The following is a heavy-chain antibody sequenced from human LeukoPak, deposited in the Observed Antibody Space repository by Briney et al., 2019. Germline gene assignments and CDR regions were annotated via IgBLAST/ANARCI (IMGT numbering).Heavy chain of an antibody. Sequence: GASVKVSCNASGYIFTSYGISWVRQAPGQGLEWMGWISAYNGNTNYAQKLQGRVTMTTDTSTSTAYMELRSLRADDTAVYYCAIGVVVAGPFDYWGQGTLVTVSS. CDR1: GYIFTSYG. J-gene: IGHJ4*02. CDR2: ISAYNGNT. CDR3: AIGVVVAGPFDY. V-gene: IGHV1-18*01. D-gene: IGHD2-15*01.